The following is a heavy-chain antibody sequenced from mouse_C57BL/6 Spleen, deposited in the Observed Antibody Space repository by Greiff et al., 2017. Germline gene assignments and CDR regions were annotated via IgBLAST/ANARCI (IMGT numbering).Heavy chain of an antibody. J-gene: IGHJ2*01. Sequence: VQLQQSGAELVRPGASVKLSCTASGFNIKDDYMHWVKQRPEQGLSWIGWIDPENGDTEYASKFQGKATITAATSSNTAYLQLSSLTSEETAVYYVTTWTTVEGYWDQGTTLTVSS. V-gene: IGHV14-4*01. D-gene: IGHD1-1*01. CDR2: IDPENGDT. CDR1: GFNIKDDY. CDR3: TTWTTVEGY.